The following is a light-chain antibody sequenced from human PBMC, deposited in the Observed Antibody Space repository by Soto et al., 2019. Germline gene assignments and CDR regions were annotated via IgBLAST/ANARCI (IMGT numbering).Light chain of an antibody. CDR1: QTLLHSNGYNY. CDR3: MQSLQTPWT. V-gene: IGKV2-28*01. J-gene: IGKJ1*01. Sequence: DIVMTQSPLSLPVTPGEPASISCWSSQTLLHSNGYNYLDWYLQKPGQSPQLLISLGSDRASGVPDRFSGSGSGTDFTLKISRVEAEDVGVYYCMQSLQTPWTFGQGTNVGIK. CDR2: LGS.